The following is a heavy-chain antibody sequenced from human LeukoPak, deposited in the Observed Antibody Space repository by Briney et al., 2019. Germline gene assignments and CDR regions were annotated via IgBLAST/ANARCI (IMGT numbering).Heavy chain of an antibody. J-gene: IGHJ4*02. CDR2: INTNTGNP. V-gene: IGHV7-4-1*02. CDR3: ARERWDDSSGYYFPDFDY. CDR1: GYTFSGYA. Sequence: ASVKVSCKASGYTFSGYALNWVRQAPGQGLEWMGWINTNTGNPTYAQGFTGRFVFSLDTSVSTAYLQISSLKAEDTAVYYCARERWDDSSGYYFPDFDYWGQGTLVTVSS. D-gene: IGHD3-22*01.